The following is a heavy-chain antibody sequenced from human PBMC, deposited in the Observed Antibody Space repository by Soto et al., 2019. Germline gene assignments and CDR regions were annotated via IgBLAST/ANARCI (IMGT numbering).Heavy chain of an antibody. CDR1: GFPFSSYA. Sequence: GGSLRLSCAASGFPFSSYAMHWVRHFPGNGLDWVAITSYDGSNTYYADSVKGRFTISRDTSKNTLYLQLNTLRADDTAVYYCAKDKPGTTSFDYWGQGTLVTVSS. V-gene: IGHV3-30*18. CDR3: AKDKPGTTSFDY. D-gene: IGHD1-1*01. J-gene: IGHJ4*02. CDR2: TSYDGSNT.